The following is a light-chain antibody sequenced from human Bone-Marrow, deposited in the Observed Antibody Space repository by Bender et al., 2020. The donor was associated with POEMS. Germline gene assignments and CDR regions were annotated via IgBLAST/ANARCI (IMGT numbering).Light chain of an antibody. J-gene: IGLJ2*01. Sequence: SYEVTQPPSVLVSPGQTASITCSGDDLGDKYVAWYQQKPGQSPVLVIYQDTKRPSGIPERFSGSNSGNTATLTISGTQAMDEADYYCQAWDTYSVIFGRGTKLTVL. V-gene: IGLV3-1*01. CDR3: QAWDTYSVI. CDR1: DLGDKY. CDR2: QDT.